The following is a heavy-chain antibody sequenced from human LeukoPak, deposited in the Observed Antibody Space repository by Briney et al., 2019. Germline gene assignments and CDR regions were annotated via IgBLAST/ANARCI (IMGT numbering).Heavy chain of an antibody. CDR3: ARDYSSGTQGGFDP. CDR1: GGTFSSYA. J-gene: IGHJ5*02. CDR2: VIPIFGTA. D-gene: IGHD6-19*01. Sequence: SVKVSCKASGGTFSSYAISWVRQAPGQGLEWMGGVIPIFGTANYAQKFQGRVTMTRDMSTSTVYMELSSLRSEDTAVYYCARDYSSGTQGGFDPWGQGTLVTVSS. V-gene: IGHV1-69*05.